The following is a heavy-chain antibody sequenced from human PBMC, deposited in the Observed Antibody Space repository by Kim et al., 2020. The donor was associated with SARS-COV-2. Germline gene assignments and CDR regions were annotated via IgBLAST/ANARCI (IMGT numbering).Heavy chain of an antibody. D-gene: IGHD6-19*01. CDR3: ARVRGQWLVPTFCFDY. Sequence: SLNSRVTISIDTSTNQFSLKPSSVTAADTAVYYCARVRGQWLVPTFCFDYWGQGTLVTVSS. V-gene: IGHV4-34*01. J-gene: IGHJ4*02.